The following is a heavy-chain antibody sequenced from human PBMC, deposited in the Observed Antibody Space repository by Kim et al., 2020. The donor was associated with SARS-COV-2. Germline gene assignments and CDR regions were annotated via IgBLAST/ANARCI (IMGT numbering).Heavy chain of an antibody. CDR3: ASGGYSSGRLSWFES. CDR2: IYSSETT. V-gene: IGHV4-59*01. J-gene: IGHJ5*01. CDR1: GGSFRRYY. Sequence: SETLSLTCTVSGGSFRRYYWSWIRQSPGKGLEWNGYIYSSETTNYNPALRSRVTISVDMSKNHFSLNLKSVRDADTAVYYCASGGYSSGRLSWFESWGQGARVTVSP. D-gene: IGHD1-26*01.